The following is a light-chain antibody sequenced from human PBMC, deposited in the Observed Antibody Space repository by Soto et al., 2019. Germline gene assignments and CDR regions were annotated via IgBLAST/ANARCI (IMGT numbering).Light chain of an antibody. CDR1: SSDVGSYNL. CDR3: CSYGGRSTYV. J-gene: IGLJ1*01. V-gene: IGLV2-23*02. Sequence: QSVLTQPASVSGSPGQSITISCTGTSSDVGSYNLVSWYQQHPVKAPKLMIYEVSKRPSGVSNRCSGSKSANTASLTISGLQADDEADYYCCSYGGRSTYVFGTGTKLTVL. CDR2: EVS.